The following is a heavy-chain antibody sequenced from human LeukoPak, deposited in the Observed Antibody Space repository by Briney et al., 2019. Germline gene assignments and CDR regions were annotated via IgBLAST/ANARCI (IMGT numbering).Heavy chain of an antibody. CDR2: IKQDGSEK. Sequence: RGSLRLSCAASGFTFSSYWMSWVRQAPGKGLEWVANIKQDGSEKYYVDSVKGRFTISRDNAKDSLYLQMNSLRAEDTSVYYCARHSRGYSYGGAFDIWGQGTMVTVSS. CDR1: GFTFSSYW. V-gene: IGHV3-7*03. D-gene: IGHD5-18*01. J-gene: IGHJ3*02. CDR3: ARHSRGYSYGGAFDI.